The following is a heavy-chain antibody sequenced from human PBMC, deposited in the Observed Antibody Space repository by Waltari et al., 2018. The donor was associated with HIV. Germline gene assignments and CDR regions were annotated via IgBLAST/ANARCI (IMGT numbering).Heavy chain of an antibody. CDR1: GFTFDDYA. Sequence: EVQLVESGGGLVQPGRSLRLSCAASGFTFDDYALHWVRQAPGKGLEWVSGISWYSGSTGYADSVKGRFTISRDNAKNSLYLQMNSLRAEDTALYYCAKGSSGYSVFDYWGQGTLVTVSS. D-gene: IGHD5-18*01. J-gene: IGHJ4*02. CDR3: AKGSSGYSVFDY. CDR2: ISWYSGST. V-gene: IGHV3-9*01.